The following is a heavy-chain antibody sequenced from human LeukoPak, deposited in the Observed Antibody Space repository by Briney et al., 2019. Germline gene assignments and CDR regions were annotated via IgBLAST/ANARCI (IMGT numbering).Heavy chain of an antibody. CDR3: VRDRWQRSDQWYYYGMDV. Sequence: PSETLSLTCTVSGGSISDSYWSWIRQPPGKGLEWIAYIFYGGGSNYNPSLKSRVTISADMSKNQLSLKLTSVTAADTAVYYCVRDRWQRSDQWYYYGMDVWGQGTTVTVSS. CDR1: GGSISDSY. CDR2: IFYGGGS. V-gene: IGHV4-59*01. D-gene: IGHD6-25*01. J-gene: IGHJ6*02.